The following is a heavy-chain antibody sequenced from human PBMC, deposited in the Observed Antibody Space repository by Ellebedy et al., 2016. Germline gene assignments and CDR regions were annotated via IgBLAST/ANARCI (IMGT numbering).Heavy chain of an antibody. CDR3: ARARGDCSSTSCLPLFNYYYYMDV. Sequence: ASVKVSXXASGYTFTSYDINWVRQATGQGLEWMGWISAYNGNTNYAQKLQGRVTMTTDTSTSTAYMELRSLRSDDTAVYYCARARGDCSSTSCLPLFNYYYYMDVWGKGTTVTVSS. CDR2: ISAYNGNT. V-gene: IGHV1-18*01. CDR1: GYTFTSYD. J-gene: IGHJ6*03. D-gene: IGHD2-2*01.